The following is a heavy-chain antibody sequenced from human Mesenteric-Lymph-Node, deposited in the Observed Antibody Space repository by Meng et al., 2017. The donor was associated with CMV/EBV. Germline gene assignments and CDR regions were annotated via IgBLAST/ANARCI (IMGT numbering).Heavy chain of an antibody. V-gene: IGHV3-74*01. D-gene: IGHD3-10*01. J-gene: IGHJ4*02. CDR3: AREASYGAGRQFDS. CDR1: GFIFSRYW. CDR2: INTDGSTT. Sequence: GGSLRLSCAASGFIFSRYWMHWVRQVPEKGLLWVSSINTDGSTTNYADSVKGRFTISRDNAKNTLYLEMNSLKDEDTALYVCAREASYGAGRQFDSWGQGTLVTVSS.